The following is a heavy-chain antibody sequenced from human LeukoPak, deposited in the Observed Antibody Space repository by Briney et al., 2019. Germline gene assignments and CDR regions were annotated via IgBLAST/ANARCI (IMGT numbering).Heavy chain of an antibody. V-gene: IGHV3-15*01. CDR2: IKSKTDGGTT. Sequence: GGSLRLSCAASGFTFSNAWMSWVRQAPGKGLEWVGRIKSKTDGGTTDYAAPVKGRFTISRDDSKNTLYLQMNSLKTEDTAVYYCTTNLIAARDWASSYYYYYYMDVWGKGTTVTVSS. D-gene: IGHD6-6*01. CDR3: TTNLIAARDWASSYYYYYYMDV. CDR1: GFTFSNAW. J-gene: IGHJ6*03.